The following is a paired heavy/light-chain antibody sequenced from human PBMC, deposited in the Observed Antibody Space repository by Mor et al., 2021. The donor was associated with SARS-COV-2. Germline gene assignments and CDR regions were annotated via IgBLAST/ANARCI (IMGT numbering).Heavy chain of an antibody. CDR3: AKDGVAREKYYYDSSEVRLPYYMDV. D-gene: IGHD3-22*01. CDR1: GFTFSSYA. J-gene: IGHJ6*03. CDR2: ISGSGGRT. V-gene: IGHV3-23*01. Sequence: EVQLLESGGGLFQPGGSLRLSCAASGFTFSSYAMSWVRQAPGKGLECVSDISGSGGRTNYADSVKGRFTISRDNSKNTLYLQMNSLRADDTAVYYCAKDGVAREKYYYDSSEVRLPYYMDVWGKGTTVTVSS.
Light chain of an antibody. CDR2: GAS. Sequence: EIVLTQSPGTLSLSPGERATLSCRASQSVSSSDLAWYQQRPGQAPRLLIYGASSRATGIPDRFSGSGSGTDFTLTISRLEPEDFAVYYCQQYGSSPALTFGGGTKVEIK. J-gene: IGKJ4*01. CDR3: QQYGSSPALT. CDR1: QSVSSSD. V-gene: IGKV3-20*01.